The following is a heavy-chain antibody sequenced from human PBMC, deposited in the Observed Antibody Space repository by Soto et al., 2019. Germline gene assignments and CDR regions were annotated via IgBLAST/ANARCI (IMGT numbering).Heavy chain of an antibody. CDR3: AKDRDSPYYDFWSGYVFDH. J-gene: IGHJ4*02. Sequence: PGGSLRLSCAASGFTFSSYAMSWVRQAPGKGLEWVSAISGSGGSTYYADSVKGRFTISRDNSKNTLYLQMNSLRAEDTAVYYCAKDRDSPYYDFWSGYVFDHWGQGTLVTVSS. CDR1: GFTFSSYA. D-gene: IGHD3-3*01. V-gene: IGHV3-23*01. CDR2: ISGSGGST.